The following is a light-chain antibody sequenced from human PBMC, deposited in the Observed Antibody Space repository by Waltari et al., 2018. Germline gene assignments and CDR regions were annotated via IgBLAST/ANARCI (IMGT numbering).Light chain of an antibody. CDR3: QQYGETPWT. CDR2: GAS. V-gene: IGKV3-20*01. CDR1: ESVPANY. J-gene: IGKJ1*01. Sequence: IVLTQSTGNLPLSHGERATLPCRATESVPANYLAWYQQKPGQAPRRLISGASSRATGIPDRFSGRGSGTDFTLTIARLEPEDFAVYYCQQYGETPWTFGQGTKVDLK.